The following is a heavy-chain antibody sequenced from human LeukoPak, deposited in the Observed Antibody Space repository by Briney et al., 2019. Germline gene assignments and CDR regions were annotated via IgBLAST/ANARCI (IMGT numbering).Heavy chain of an antibody. Sequence: GGSLRLSCATSGFTFSSYTMNWVRQAPGKGLEWVSYISTSSNTIYYADSVKGRFTISRDNAKNSLYLQMNSLRAEDTAVYYCARRTYVDYWGQGTLVTASS. J-gene: IGHJ4*02. V-gene: IGHV3-48*04. CDR3: ARRTYVDY. CDR2: ISTSSNTI. CDR1: GFTFSSYT.